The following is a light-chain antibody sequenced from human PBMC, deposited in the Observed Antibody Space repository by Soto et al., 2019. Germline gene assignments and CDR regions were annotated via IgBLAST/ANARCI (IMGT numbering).Light chain of an antibody. CDR1: QSVSSN. CDR2: GAS. CDR3: QHYNNWRPWT. Sequence: EIVMTQSPATLSVSPGERATLSCRASQSVSSNLAWYQQKPGQAPRLLIYGASTRATGIPARFRGSGSGTEFTLTISSLQSEDFAVYYCQHYNNWRPWTFGQGTKVEIK. V-gene: IGKV3-15*01. J-gene: IGKJ1*01.